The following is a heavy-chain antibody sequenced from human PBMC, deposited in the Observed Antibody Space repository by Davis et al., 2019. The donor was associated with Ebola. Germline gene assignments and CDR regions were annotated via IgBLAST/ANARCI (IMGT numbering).Heavy chain of an antibody. CDR2: IYYSGST. V-gene: IGHV4-59*08. J-gene: IGHJ5*02. CDR3: ARQRGEYNWFDP. CDR1: GGSISSYY. D-gene: IGHD5-12*01. Sequence: MPSETLSLTCTVPGGSISSYYWSWIRQPPGKGLEWIGYIYYSGSTNYNPSLKSRVTISVDTSKNQFSLKLSSVTAADTAVYYCARQRGEYNWFDPGGQGTLVTVSS.